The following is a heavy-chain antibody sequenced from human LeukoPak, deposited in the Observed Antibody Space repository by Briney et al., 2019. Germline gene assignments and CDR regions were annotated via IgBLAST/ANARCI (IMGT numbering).Heavy chain of an antibody. D-gene: IGHD1-26*01. CDR1: GGSISSDY. V-gene: IGHV4-59*01. CDR2: IYNSGST. CDR3: AVPGDSGSYS. J-gene: IGHJ4*02. Sequence: SETLSLTCTVSGGSISSDYWSWIRQPPGKGLEWIGHIYNSGSTGYNPSLKSRVTISVDTSKNQFSLKLSSVTAADTAVYYCAVPGDSGSYSWGQGTLVTVSS.